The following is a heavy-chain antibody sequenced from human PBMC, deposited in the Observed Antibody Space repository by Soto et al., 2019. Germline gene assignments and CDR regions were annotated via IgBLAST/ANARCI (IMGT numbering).Heavy chain of an antibody. CDR1: GFTFSSYA. V-gene: IGHV3-30-3*01. J-gene: IGHJ3*02. CDR2: ISYDGSNK. CDR3: ARDGRYSGSYVDAFDI. D-gene: IGHD1-26*01. Sequence: GGSLRLSCAASGFTFSSYAMHWVRQAPGKGLEWVAVISYDGSNKYYADSVKGRFTISRDNSKNTLYLQMNSLRAEDTAVYYCARDGRYSGSYVDAFDIWGQGTMVTVSS.